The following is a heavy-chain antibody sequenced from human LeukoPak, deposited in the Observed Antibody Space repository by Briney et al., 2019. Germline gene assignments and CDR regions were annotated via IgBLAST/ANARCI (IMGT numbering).Heavy chain of an antibody. V-gene: IGHV1-69*04. CDR2: IIPIFGIA. CDR3: ARQEDCSGGSCYSFIWFDP. Sequence: SVKVSCKASGGTFSSYAISWVRQAPGQGLEWMGRIIPIFGIANYAQKFQGRVTITADKSSSTAYMELSSLRSEDTAVYYCARQEDCSGGSCYSFIWFDPWGQGTLVTVSS. J-gene: IGHJ5*02. CDR1: GGTFSSYA. D-gene: IGHD2-15*01.